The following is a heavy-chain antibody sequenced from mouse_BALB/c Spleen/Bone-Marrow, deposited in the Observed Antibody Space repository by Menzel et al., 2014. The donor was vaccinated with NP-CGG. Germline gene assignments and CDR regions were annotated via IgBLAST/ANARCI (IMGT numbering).Heavy chain of an antibody. CDR1: GYTFTDYY. Sequence: QVHVKQSGPELVKPGASVKISCKASGYTFTDYYINWAKQKPGQGLEWIGWIYPGSGTTKYNEKFKGKATLTVDTSSSTAYMQLSSLTSEDTAVYFCARDHGYVDVMDCWGQGTSVTVSS. CDR2: IYPGSGTT. V-gene: IGHV1-84*02. J-gene: IGHJ4*01. CDR3: ARDHGYVDVMDC. D-gene: IGHD1-2*01.